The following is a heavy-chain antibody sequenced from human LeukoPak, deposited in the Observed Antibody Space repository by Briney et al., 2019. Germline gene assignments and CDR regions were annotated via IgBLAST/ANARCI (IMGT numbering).Heavy chain of an antibody. D-gene: IGHD6-13*01. J-gene: IGHJ5*02. V-gene: IGHV1-2*02. Sequence: ASVKVSCKASGYTFTGYYMHWVRQAPGQGLEWMGWINPNSGGTNYAQKFQGRVTMTRDTSISTAYMELSRLRSDDTAVYYCARDFGIAAAEEYWFDPWGQGTLVTASS. CDR1: GYTFTGYY. CDR3: ARDFGIAAAEEYWFDP. CDR2: INPNSGGT.